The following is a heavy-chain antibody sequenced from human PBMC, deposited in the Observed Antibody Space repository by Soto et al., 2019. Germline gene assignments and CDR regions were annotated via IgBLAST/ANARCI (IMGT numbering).Heavy chain of an antibody. Sequence: EVQLVESGGGLVKPGGSLSLPCAASGFTFSSYGRTWVRQPPGKGLQWVSSISSSSSYIYYADSVKGRFTISRDNAKNSLYLQMNSLRAEDTAVYYCARGSSSWYNWFDPWGQGTLVTVSS. J-gene: IGHJ5*02. V-gene: IGHV3-21*01. D-gene: IGHD6-13*01. CDR3: ARGSSSWYNWFDP. CDR1: GFTFSSYG. CDR2: ISSSSSYI.